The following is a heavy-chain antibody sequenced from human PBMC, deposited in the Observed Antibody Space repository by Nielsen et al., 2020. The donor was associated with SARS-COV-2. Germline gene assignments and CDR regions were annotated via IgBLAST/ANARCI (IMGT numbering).Heavy chain of an antibody. D-gene: IGHD6-19*01. Sequence: SVKVSCKASGGTFSSYAISWVRQAPGQGLEWMGGIIPIFGTANYAQKFQGRVTITADESTSTAYMELSSLRSEDTAVYYCARSGSGWYDYYYYYMDVWGKGTTVTVSS. CDR3: ARSGSGWYDYYYYYMDV. J-gene: IGHJ6*03. CDR1: GGTFSSYA. V-gene: IGHV1-69*13. CDR2: IIPIFGTA.